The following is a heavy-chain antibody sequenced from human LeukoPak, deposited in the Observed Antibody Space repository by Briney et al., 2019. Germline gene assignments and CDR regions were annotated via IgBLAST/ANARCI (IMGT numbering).Heavy chain of an antibody. J-gene: IGHJ3*02. V-gene: IGHV4-39*01. CDR3: ARLGGSGDTFQI. CDR2: IYSSGST. Sequence: PSETLSLTCTVSGGSISSSSYYWGWIRQPPGKGLEWIGCIYSSGSTYSNPSLMSRVTISVDTSKSQFSLKLSSVTAADTAVYCCARLGGSGDTFQIWGQGTMVTVSS. CDR1: GGSISSSSYY. D-gene: IGHD3-10*01.